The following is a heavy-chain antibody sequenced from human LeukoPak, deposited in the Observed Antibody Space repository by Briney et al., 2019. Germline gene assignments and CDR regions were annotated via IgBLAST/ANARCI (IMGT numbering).Heavy chain of an antibody. CDR3: ARKGVAAGLDY. Sequence: SETLSLTCTVSGGSISSYYWSWIRQPPGRALEWIGYIYSSGGTSYNPSLKSRVTISVDTSKNQFSLRLSSVTAADTAVYYCARKGVAAGLDYWGQGTLVTVSS. CDR1: GGSISSYY. D-gene: IGHD6-13*01. J-gene: IGHJ4*02. CDR2: IYSSGGT. V-gene: IGHV4-59*01.